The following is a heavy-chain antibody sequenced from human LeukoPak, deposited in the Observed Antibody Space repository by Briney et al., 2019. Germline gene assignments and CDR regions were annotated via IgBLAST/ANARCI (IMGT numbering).Heavy chain of an antibody. Sequence: ASVTVSCKASVGTFIIYAISWVRQAPGQGGEWMGRIIPIFGTANYAQKFQGRVTITADKSTSTAYMELSSLRSEDTAVYYCATEGVGLTDAFDIWGQGTMVTVSS. CDR1: VGTFIIYA. CDR3: ATEGVGLTDAFDI. D-gene: IGHD1-14*01. V-gene: IGHV1-69*06. J-gene: IGHJ3*02. CDR2: IIPIFGTA.